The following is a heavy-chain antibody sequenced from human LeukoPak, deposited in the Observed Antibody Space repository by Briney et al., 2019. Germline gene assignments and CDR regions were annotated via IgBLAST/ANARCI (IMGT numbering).Heavy chain of an antibody. J-gene: IGHJ4*02. D-gene: IGHD2-15*01. CDR1: GFTFSSYA. V-gene: IGHV3-23*01. Sequence: GGSLRLSCAASGFTFSSYAMSWVRQAPGKGLEWVSAISGSGGSTYYADSVRGRFTLSRDNSKNTLYLQMNSLRAEDTAVYFCAKDPALYCGGGSCYIDSWGQGTLVTVSS. CDR2: ISGSGGST. CDR3: AKDPALYCGGGSCYIDS.